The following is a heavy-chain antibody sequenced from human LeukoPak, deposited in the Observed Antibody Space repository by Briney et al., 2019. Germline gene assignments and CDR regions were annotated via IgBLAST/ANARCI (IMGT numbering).Heavy chain of an antibody. Sequence: GGSLRLSCAASGFTFSSYGMHWVRQAPGKGLEWVAVISYDGSNKYYADSVKGRFTISRDNSKNTPYLQMNSLRAEDTAVYYCAKDTSSGYLDYWGQGTLVTVSS. V-gene: IGHV3-30*18. J-gene: IGHJ4*02. CDR3: AKDTSSGYLDY. CDR1: GFTFSSYG. D-gene: IGHD3-22*01. CDR2: ISYDGSNK.